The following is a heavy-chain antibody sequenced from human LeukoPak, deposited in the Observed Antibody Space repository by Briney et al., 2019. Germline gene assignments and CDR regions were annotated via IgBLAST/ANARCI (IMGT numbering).Heavy chain of an antibody. J-gene: IGHJ6*02. Sequence: GASVKVSCKASGYTFTGYYMHWVRQAPGQGLEWMGWINPNSGGTNYAQKFQGRVTMTRDTSISTAYMELSRLRSDDTAVYYCARADIVVVPAATPYYYGMDVWGQGTTVTVSS. CDR1: GYTFTGYY. CDR2: INPNSGGT. V-gene: IGHV1-2*02. D-gene: IGHD2-2*02. CDR3: ARADIVVVPAATPYYYGMDV.